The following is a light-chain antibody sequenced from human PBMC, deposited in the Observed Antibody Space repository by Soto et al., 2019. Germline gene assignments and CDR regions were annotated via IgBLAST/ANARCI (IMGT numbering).Light chain of an antibody. CDR2: DIS. V-gene: IGKV3-11*01. Sequence: EIVLTQSPASLSLSPGERATLSCRASQSVGSLFAWYQQKPGQGPRLVIYDISKRATGVPARFSGSGFGTDFPLTISRLEPEDFAVYFCQQRSAWPLTFGGGTKVEI. J-gene: IGKJ4*01. CDR1: QSVGSL. CDR3: QQRSAWPLT.